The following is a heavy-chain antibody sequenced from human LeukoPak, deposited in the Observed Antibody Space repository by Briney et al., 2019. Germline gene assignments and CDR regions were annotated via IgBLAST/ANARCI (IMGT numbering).Heavy chain of an antibody. J-gene: IGHJ4*02. D-gene: IGHD3-3*01. CDR3: ARRTRYDFWSGYREYYFDY. Sequence: SETLSLTCSVSGYSISSGYYWGCIRQPPGKGREWIGSSYHIGSTSCNPSLKSRVTMSVDTSKNQFSLKLSSVTAADTAVYYCARRTRYDFWSGYREYYFDYWGQATLVTVSS. CDR2: SYHIGST. V-gene: IGHV4-38-2*01. CDR1: GYSISSGYY.